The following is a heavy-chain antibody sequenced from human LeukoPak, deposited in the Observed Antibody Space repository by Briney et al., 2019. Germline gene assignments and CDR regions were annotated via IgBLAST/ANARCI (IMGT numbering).Heavy chain of an antibody. D-gene: IGHD6-13*01. CDR3: ASNGPRTRIAAASFNWFAP. CDR2: IKQDGSEK. J-gene: IGHJ5*02. Sequence: PGGSLRLSCAASGFTFSSYWMSWVRQAPGKGLEWGANIKQDGSEKYYVESVKGRFTISRDNAKNSLYLQMNSLRAEDTAVYYCASNGPRTRIAAASFNWFAPWGQGTLVTVSS. V-gene: IGHV3-7*01. CDR1: GFTFSSYW.